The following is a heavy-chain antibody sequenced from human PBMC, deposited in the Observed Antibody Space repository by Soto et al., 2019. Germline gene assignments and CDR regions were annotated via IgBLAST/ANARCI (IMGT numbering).Heavy chain of an antibody. CDR3: AKDSSTVTTRGFDP. CDR1: EFTFSSYA. D-gene: IGHD4-17*01. CDR2: ISGSGGST. J-gene: IGHJ5*02. Sequence: EMPLLESGGGLVQPGGSLRLSCAASEFTFSSYAMSWVRQAPGNGLEWVSAISGSGGSTYYADSVKGRFTISRDNSKHTLYRQMNSLRGEDTAVYYCAKDSSTVTTRGFDPWGQGTLVTVSS. V-gene: IGHV3-23*01.